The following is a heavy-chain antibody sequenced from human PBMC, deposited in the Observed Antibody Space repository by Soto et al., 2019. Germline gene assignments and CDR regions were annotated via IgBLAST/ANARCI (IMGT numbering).Heavy chain of an antibody. Sequence: PSETLSLTCTVSGGSISSYYWSWIRQPPGKGLEWIGYIYYSGSTNYNPSLKSRVTISVDTSKNQFSLKLSSVTAADTAVYYCARWQHIVATNMPKYYYYYYGMDVWGQGTTVTVSS. J-gene: IGHJ6*02. CDR1: GGSISSYY. V-gene: IGHV4-59*01. CDR2: IYYSGST. D-gene: IGHD5-12*01. CDR3: ARWQHIVATNMPKYYYYYYGMDV.